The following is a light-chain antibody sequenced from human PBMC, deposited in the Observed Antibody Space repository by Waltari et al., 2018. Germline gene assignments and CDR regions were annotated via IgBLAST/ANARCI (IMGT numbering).Light chain of an antibody. J-gene: IGLJ1*01. CDR2: QDD. V-gene: IGLV3-1*01. CDR1: DLQNKY. CDR3: QAWDSSAAGV. Sequence: SYELTQPPSVSVSPGQTATLSCSGADLQNKYACWYQQKPGQSPLLVIYQDDRRPSGIPERFSGSNSGNTATLTISGTQAMDEADYYCQAWDSSAAGVFGPGTKVTVL.